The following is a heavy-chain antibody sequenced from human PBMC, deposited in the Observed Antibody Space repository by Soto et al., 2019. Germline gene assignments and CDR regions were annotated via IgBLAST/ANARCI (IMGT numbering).Heavy chain of an antibody. D-gene: IGHD3-22*01. CDR3: ARDEPYYDTSGYYLTTYYYGMDV. J-gene: IGHJ6*02. CDR1: GFTLISYE. V-gene: IGHV3-48*03. Sequence: GGPLRLACTASGFTLISYEMNWVRQAPGKGLEWLSYISSSGSTIYHADSVKGRFTISRDNAKNSLYLQMNSLRAEDTAVYYCARDEPYYDTSGYYLTTYYYGMDVWGPGTTVTVSS. CDR2: ISSSGSTI.